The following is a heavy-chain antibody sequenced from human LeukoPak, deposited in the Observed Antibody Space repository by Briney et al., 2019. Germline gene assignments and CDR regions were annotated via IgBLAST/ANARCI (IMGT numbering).Heavy chain of an antibody. CDR1: GGSFSGYY. Sequence: PSETLSLTCAVYGGSFSGYYWSWIRQPPGKGLEWIGEINHSGSTNYNPSLKSRVTISVDTSKNQSPLKLSSVTAADTAVYYCARFYIVGATGFDYWGQGTLVTVSS. CDR3: ARFYIVGATGFDY. J-gene: IGHJ4*02. V-gene: IGHV4-34*01. D-gene: IGHD1-26*01. CDR2: INHSGST.